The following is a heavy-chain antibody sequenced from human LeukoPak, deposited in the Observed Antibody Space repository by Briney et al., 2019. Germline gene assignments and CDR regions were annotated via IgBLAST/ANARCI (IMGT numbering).Heavy chain of an antibody. Sequence: ASVKVSCKASGYTFTSYGISWVRQATGQGLEWMGWMNPNSGNTGYAQKFQGRVTITRNTSISTAYMELSSLRSEDTAVYYCARGRVGATDFDYWGQGTLVTVSS. CDR3: ARGRVGATDFDY. CDR1: GYTFTSYG. J-gene: IGHJ4*02. D-gene: IGHD1-26*01. V-gene: IGHV1-8*03. CDR2: MNPNSGNT.